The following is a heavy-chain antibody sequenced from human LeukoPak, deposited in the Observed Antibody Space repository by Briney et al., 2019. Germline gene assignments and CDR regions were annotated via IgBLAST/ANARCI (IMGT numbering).Heavy chain of an antibody. CDR3: ARTGTSGFDY. CDR1: GGSISSYY. Sequence: SETLSLTCTVSGGSISSYYWSWIRQPPGKGLEWIGYIYYSGSTNYNPFLKSRVTISVDTSKNQFSLKLSSVTAADTAVYYCARTGTSGFDYWGQGTLVTVSS. V-gene: IGHV4-59*01. J-gene: IGHJ4*02. CDR2: IYYSGST. D-gene: IGHD3-9*01.